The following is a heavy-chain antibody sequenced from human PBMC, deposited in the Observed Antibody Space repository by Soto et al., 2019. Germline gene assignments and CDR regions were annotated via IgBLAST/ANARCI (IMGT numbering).Heavy chain of an antibody. J-gene: IGHJ4*02. CDR3: ARRRRQLVQDY. Sequence: PSETLSLTCTVSGGSISSSSYYWGWIRQPPGKGLEWIGSIYYSGSTYYNPSLKSRVTISVDTSKNQFSLKLSSVTAADTAVYYCARRRRQLVQDYWGQGTLVTVSS. CDR1: GGSISSSSYY. CDR2: IYYSGST. V-gene: IGHV4-39*01. D-gene: IGHD6-13*01.